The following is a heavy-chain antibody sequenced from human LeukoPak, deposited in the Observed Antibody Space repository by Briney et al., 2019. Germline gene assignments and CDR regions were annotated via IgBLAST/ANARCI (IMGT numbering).Heavy chain of an antibody. CDR1: GFTFSSYW. Sequence: QSGGSLRLSCAASGFTFSSYWMHCVRQAPGKGLVWVSRINSDGSSTSYADSVKGRFTISRDNAKNTLYLQMNSLRAEDTAVYYCARVAAAYAFDIWGQGTMVTVSS. D-gene: IGHD6-13*01. CDR2: INSDGSST. CDR3: ARVAAAYAFDI. J-gene: IGHJ3*02. V-gene: IGHV3-74*01.